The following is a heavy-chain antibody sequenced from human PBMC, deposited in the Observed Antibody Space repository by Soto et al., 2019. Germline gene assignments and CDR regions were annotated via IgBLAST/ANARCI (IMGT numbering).Heavy chain of an antibody. V-gene: IGHV3-15*01. CDR3: KGIVVVPAARDAFDI. J-gene: IGHJ3*02. Sequence: GGSLRLSCAASGFTFSNAWMSWVRQAPGKGLEWVGRIKSKTDGGTTDYAAPVKGRFTISRDDSKNTLYLQMNSLKTEDTAVYYCKGIVVVPAARDAFDIWGQGTMVTVSS. D-gene: IGHD2-2*01. CDR2: IKSKTDGGTT. CDR1: GFTFSNAW.